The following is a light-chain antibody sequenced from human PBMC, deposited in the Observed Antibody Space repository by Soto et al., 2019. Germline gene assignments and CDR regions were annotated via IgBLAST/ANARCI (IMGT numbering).Light chain of an antibody. CDR1: QSISNS. J-gene: IGKJ5*01. V-gene: IGKV3D-15*01. CDR3: QQYNSWPT. CDR2: DAS. Sequence: EIFETQSPATLSLAPWERGTPSFRASQSISNSLAWYQQKPGQAPSLLIFDASKRATGIPARFSGSGSGTEFTLTISGLQSEDFAVYYCQQYNSWPTFGQGTRLEI.